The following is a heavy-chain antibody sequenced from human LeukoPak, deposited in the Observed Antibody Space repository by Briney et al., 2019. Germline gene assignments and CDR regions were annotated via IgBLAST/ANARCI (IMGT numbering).Heavy chain of an antibody. D-gene: IGHD2-15*01. CDR1: GYTFTSYY. Sequence: ASVKVSFMASGYTFTSYYMHWVRQAPGQGLEWMGLINPSGGSTSYAQKFQGRVTMTREPSTGKVYLELSRLRSEDTAVYYCAREGPIYCSGGSCYPQSGWFDPWGQGTLVTVSS. J-gene: IGHJ5*02. CDR3: AREGPIYCSGGSCYPQSGWFDP. CDR2: INPSGGST. V-gene: IGHV1-46*01.